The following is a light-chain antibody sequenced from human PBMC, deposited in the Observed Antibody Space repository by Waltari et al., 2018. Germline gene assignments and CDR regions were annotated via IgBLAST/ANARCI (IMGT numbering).Light chain of an antibody. J-gene: IGLJ3*02. CDR1: SSDVGGHNS. Sequence: QSALTQPPSASGSPGQSVAISCTGTSSDVGGHNSVSWYQLHPSKAPKLMISEVTKRPSGVPDRFSGSKSGNTASLTVSGLQAEDEADYYCSSYAGNNNVVFGGGTKLTVL. CDR2: EVT. CDR3: SSYAGNNNVV. V-gene: IGLV2-8*01.